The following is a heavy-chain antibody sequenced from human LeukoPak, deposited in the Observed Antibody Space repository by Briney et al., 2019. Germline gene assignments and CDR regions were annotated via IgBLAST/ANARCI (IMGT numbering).Heavy chain of an antibody. CDR2: INHSGST. J-gene: IGHJ4*02. V-gene: IGHV4-34*01. CDR3: ARGDGDYAFDY. CDR1: GFTFSSYA. Sequence: PGGSLRLSCAASGFTFSSYAMSWVRQAPGKGLEWIGEINHSGSTNYNPSLKSRVTISVDTSKNQFSLKLSSVTAADTAVYYCARGDGDYAFDYWGQGTLATVSS. D-gene: IGHD4-17*01.